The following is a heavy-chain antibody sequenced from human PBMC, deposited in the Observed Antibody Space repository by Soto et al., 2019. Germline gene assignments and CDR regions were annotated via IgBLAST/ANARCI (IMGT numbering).Heavy chain of an antibody. V-gene: IGHV1-46*01. CDR1: GYTFRIYY. D-gene: IGHD5-18*01. CDR2: INPSGGST. J-gene: IGHJ4*02. Sequence: QVQLVQSGAEVKKPGASVKVSCKASGYTFRIYYLHWVRQAPGHGLEWMGIINPSGGSTRFAQKFQGRVTMTRDTSTSTVYMELSSLRSEDTAVYYCARGGVRQLSLRGEDFDYWGQGTLVTVSS. CDR3: ARGGVRQLSLRGEDFDY.